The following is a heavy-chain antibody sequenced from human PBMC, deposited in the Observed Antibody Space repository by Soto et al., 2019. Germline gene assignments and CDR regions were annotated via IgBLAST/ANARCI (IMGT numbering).Heavy chain of an antibody. Sequence: GGSVRLSCAASGFTFSSYAMHWVRQTPGKGLEWVALISYDGSDTYYADSVKGRFTISRDNSKNTLYLQMNSLRAEDTSVYYCAKRRGYSNGEFDYWGQG. J-gene: IGHJ4*02. CDR3: AKRRGYSNGEFDY. CDR2: ISYDGSDT. V-gene: IGHV3-30-3*02. CDR1: GFTFSSYA. D-gene: IGHD5-18*01.